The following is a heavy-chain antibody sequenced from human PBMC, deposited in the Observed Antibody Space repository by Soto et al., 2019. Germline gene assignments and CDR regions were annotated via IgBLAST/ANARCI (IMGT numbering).Heavy chain of an antibody. D-gene: IGHD5-12*01. CDR1: GGTFSSYT. J-gene: IGHJ3*02. Sequence: QVQLVQSGAEVKKPGSSVKVSCKASGGTFSSYTISWVRQAPGQGLEWMGRLIPILGIANYAQKFPGRVTITADKSTSTDYMELSSLRTEDTAVYYCARDRGDGYNNIWGQGTMVTVSS. V-gene: IGHV1-69*08. CDR3: ARDRGDGYNNI. CDR2: LIPILGIA.